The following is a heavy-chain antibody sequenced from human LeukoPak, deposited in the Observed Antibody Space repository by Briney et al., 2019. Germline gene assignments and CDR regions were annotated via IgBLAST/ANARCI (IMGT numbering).Heavy chain of an antibody. CDR1: GFTFSNYA. Sequence: GGSLRLSCAASGFTFSNYAMGWVRQAPGEGLEWVSAVSGVGGRTRYTDSVKGRFTISRDNSKNMVYLQMNSLRDEDTAVYYCAKFASSTNWPYYWGQGTLVTVSS. J-gene: IGHJ4*02. CDR3: AKFASSTNWPYY. CDR2: VSGVGGRT. V-gene: IGHV3-23*01. D-gene: IGHD2-2*01.